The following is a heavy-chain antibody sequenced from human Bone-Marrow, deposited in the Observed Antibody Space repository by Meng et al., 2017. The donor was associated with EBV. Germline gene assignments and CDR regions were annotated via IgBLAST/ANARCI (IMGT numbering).Heavy chain of an antibody. CDR1: GATVTTSNW. D-gene: IGHD3-10*01. Sequence: SRPERAHPEGTLSRHCLVPGATVTTSNWLMWCHQPPGKGLEWIEEIHHIGSINSNLSLKSRVTMSIDTSKKQFSLKVTSLTAADTALYYCARGAVQLYGSGSYRWLDPWGQGILVTVSS. CDR2: IHHIGSI. CDR3: ARGAVQLYGSGSYRWLDP. V-gene: IGHV4-4*02. J-gene: IGHJ5*02.